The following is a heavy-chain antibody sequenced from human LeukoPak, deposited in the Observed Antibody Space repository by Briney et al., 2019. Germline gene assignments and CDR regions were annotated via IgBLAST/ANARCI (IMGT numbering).Heavy chain of an antibody. CDR3: ARQTAMGRSGDY. CDR2: IDPSDSET. D-gene: IGHD5-18*01. CDR1: GSSFTSYW. V-gene: IGHV5-51*01. J-gene: IGHJ4*02. Sequence: GASLQISCKASGSSFTSYWIGWVRPLPGKGLEWMGIIDPSDSETRYTPSFQGQVTISVDKSLTTADLQWNSLKASDTAMYYCARQTAMGRSGDYWGQGTLVTVSS.